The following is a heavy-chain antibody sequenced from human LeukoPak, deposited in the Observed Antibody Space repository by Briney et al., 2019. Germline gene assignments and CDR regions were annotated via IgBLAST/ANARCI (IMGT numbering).Heavy chain of an antibody. V-gene: IGHV4-4*07. CDR3: ARDLKLSGYDYRWFDP. CDR1: GGSISSYY. Sequence: SETLSLTCTVSGGSISSYYWSWIRQPAGKGLEWIGRIYTSGSTNYNPSLKSRVTMSVDTSKNQFSLKLSSVTAADTAVYYCARDLKLSGYDYRWFDPWGQGTLVTVSS. D-gene: IGHD5-12*01. J-gene: IGHJ5*02. CDR2: IYTSGST.